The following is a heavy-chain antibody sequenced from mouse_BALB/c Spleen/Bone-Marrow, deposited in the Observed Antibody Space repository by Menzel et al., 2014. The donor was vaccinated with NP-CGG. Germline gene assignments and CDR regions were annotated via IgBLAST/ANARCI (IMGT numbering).Heavy chain of an antibody. J-gene: IGHJ4*01. V-gene: IGHV5-9-4*01. CDR3: AREGLRRRAAMDY. D-gene: IGHD2-4*01. CDR2: ISSSGSYT. CDR1: GFTFSSYA. Sequence: EVKLVESGGGLVKPGGSLKLSCAASGFTFSSYAMSWVRQSPEKRLEWVAEISSSGSYTYYPDTVTGRFTISRDNAKNTLYLEMSSLRSEDTAMYYCAREGLRRRAAMDYWGQGTSVTVSS.